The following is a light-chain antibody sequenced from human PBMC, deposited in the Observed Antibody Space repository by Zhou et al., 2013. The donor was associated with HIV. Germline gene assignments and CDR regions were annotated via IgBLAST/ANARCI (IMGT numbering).Light chain of an antibody. Sequence: DIQMTQSPSSLSTSVGDRVTITCRASQSIISYLNWYQQIPGKAPKLLISAASSLQSGVPSRFSGSGSGTDFTLTISSLQPEDVATYYCQQSYSTPRLTFGGGTEGGDQT. CDR1: QSIISY. V-gene: IGKV1-39*01. CDR2: AAS. J-gene: IGKJ4*01. CDR3: QQSYSTPRLT.